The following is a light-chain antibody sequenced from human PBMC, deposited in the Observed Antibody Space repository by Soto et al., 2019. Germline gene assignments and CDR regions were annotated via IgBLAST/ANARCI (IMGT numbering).Light chain of an antibody. CDR1: QSVSSS. CDR2: DAS. J-gene: IGKJ2*01. CDR3: QQYESFSPYT. Sequence: DIQMTQSPSTLSSFVGDRVTITGRASQSVSSSLAWYQQKPGKATKLLIYDASTLESGVPSRFSGSGYGTECTLSINSLQHGDFATYYCQQYESFSPYTFGQGTRLEIK. V-gene: IGKV1-5*01.